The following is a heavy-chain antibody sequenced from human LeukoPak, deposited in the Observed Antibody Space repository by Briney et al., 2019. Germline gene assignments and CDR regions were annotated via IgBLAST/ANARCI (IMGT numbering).Heavy chain of an antibody. CDR1: GFTFSIYE. CDR3: ARAYGSGSYYGY. CDR2: IDSSGNYI. J-gene: IGHJ4*02. D-gene: IGHD3-10*01. V-gene: IGHV3-48*03. Sequence: GGSLRLSCAASGFTFSIYEMNWVRQAPGKGLEWVSYIDSSGNYIYYADSVKGRFTISRDNAKNSLYLQMNSLRAEDTAVYYCARAYGSGSYYGYWGQGTLVTVSS.